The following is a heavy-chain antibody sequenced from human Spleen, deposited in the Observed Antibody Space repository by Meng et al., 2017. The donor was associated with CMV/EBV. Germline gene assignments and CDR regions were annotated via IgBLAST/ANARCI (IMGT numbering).Heavy chain of an antibody. CDR3: ARVHCSSTSCYYFDY. V-gene: IGHV3-7*01. J-gene: IGHJ4*02. D-gene: IGHD2-2*01. CDR2: IKQDGSEK. CDR1: GFTFSSYW. Sequence: SGFTFSSYWMSWVRQAPGKGLEWVANIKQDGSEKYYVDSVKGRFTISRDNAKNSLYLQMNSLRAEDTAVYYCARVHCSSTSCYYFDYWGQGTLVTVSS.